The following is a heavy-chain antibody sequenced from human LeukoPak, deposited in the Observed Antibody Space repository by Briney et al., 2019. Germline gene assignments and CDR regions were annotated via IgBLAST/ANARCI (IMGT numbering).Heavy chain of an antibody. CDR1: GGTFSSYA. CDR3: AREAAAGLDY. Sequence: GASVEVSCKASGGTFSSYAISWVRQAPGQGLEWMGGIIPIFGTANYAQKFQGRVTITTDESTSTAYMELSSLRSEDTAVYYCAREAAAGLDYWGQGTLVTVSS. J-gene: IGHJ4*02. V-gene: IGHV1-69*05. CDR2: IIPIFGTA. D-gene: IGHD6-13*01.